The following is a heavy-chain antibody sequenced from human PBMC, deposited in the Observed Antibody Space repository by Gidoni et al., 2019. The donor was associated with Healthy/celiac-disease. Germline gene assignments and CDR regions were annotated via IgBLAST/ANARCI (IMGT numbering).Heavy chain of an antibody. V-gene: IGHV4-34*01. CDR1: GGSFSGYY. CDR3: ARNRLYYYYYGMDV. Sequence: QVQLQQWGAGLLKPSETLSLTCAVYGGSFSGYYWSWIRQPPGKGLEWIGEINHSGSTNYNPSLKSRVTISVDTSKNQFSLKLSSVTAADTAVYYCARNRLYYYYYGMDVWGQGTTVTVSS. CDR2: INHSGST. J-gene: IGHJ6*02.